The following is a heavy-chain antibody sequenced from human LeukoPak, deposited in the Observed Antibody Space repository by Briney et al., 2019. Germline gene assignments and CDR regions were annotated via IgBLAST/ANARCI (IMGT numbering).Heavy chain of an antibody. CDR1: GFTFSSYS. CDR3: ARVVYSGGFDY. D-gene: IGHD2-8*01. V-gene: IGHV3-21*01. Sequence: GGSLRLTCAASGFTFSSYSMNWVRQAPGKGLEWVSSISSSSSYIYYADSVKGRFTISRDNAKNSLYLQMNSLRAEDTAVYYCARVVYSGGFDYWGQGTLVTVSS. CDR2: ISSSSSYI. J-gene: IGHJ4*02.